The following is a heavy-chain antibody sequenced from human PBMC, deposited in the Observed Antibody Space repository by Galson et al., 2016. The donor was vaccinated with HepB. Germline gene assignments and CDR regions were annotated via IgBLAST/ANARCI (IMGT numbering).Heavy chain of an antibody. Sequence: PALVKPTQTLTLTCTFSGFSLRPSGVGVGWIRQPPGKALEWLALIYWDDEKRYSPSLKSRLIITKDTSKNQVVLTMTNLDPVDTATYFCSHYNSNWSFDYWGQGSLVTVSS. CDR3: SHYNSNWSFDY. D-gene: IGHD6-6*01. V-gene: IGHV2-5*02. J-gene: IGHJ4*02. CDR2: IYWDDEK. CDR1: GFSLRPSGVG.